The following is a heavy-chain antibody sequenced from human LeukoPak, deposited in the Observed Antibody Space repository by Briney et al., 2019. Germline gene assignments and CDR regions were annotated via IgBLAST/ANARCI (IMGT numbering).Heavy chain of an antibody. CDR3: ARGLGYCSSTSCYPNYYYYMDV. J-gene: IGHJ6*03. CDR2: MNPNSGNT. D-gene: IGHD2-2*01. V-gene: IGHV1-8*01. CDR1: VYTFTSYD. Sequence: ASVNVSCKASVYTFTSYDINWVRQATGQGLEWMGWMNPNSGNTGYAQKFQGRVTMTRNTSISTAYMELSSLRSEDTAVYYCARGLGYCSSTSCYPNYYYYMDVWGKGTTVTVSS.